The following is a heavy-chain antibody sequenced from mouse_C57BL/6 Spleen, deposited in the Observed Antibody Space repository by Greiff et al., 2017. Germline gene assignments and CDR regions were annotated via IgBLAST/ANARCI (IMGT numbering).Heavy chain of an antibody. Sequence: EVHLVESGPELVKPGASVKISCKASGYSFTDYNMNWVKQSNGKSLEWIGVINPNYGTTSYNQKFKGKATFTVDQSSSTAYMQLNSLTSEDSAVYYCARGDGEGIYYYAMDYWGQGTSVTVSS. CDR2: INPNYGTT. CDR3: ARGDGEGIYYYAMDY. D-gene: IGHD2-3*01. J-gene: IGHJ4*01. CDR1: GYSFTDYN. V-gene: IGHV1-39*01.